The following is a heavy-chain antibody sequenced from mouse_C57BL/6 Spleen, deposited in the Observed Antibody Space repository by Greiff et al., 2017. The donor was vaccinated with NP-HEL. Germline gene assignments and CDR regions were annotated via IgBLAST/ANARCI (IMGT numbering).Heavy chain of an antibody. CDR1: GYAFTNYL. D-gene: IGHD1-1*01. CDR3: ARWRYYGSSPYDLDY. Sequence: VQLQQSGAELVRPGTSVKVSCKASGYAFTNYLIEWVKQRPGQGLEWIGVINPGSGGTNYNEKFKGKATLTADKSSSTAYMQLSSLTSEDSAVYFCARWRYYGSSPYDLDYWGQGTTLTVSS. V-gene: IGHV1-54*01. CDR2: INPGSGGT. J-gene: IGHJ2*01.